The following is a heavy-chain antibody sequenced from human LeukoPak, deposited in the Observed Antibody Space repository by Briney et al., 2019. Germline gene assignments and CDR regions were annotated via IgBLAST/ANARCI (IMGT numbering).Heavy chain of an antibody. V-gene: IGHV4-30-2*01. CDR3: ASYYYDSSGYYARGHAFDI. D-gene: IGHD3-22*01. J-gene: IGHJ3*02. Sequence: PSQTLSLTCAVSGGSISSGGYSWSWIRQPPGKGLEWIGYIYHSGSTYYNPSLESRVTISVDRSKNQFSLKLSSVTAADTAVYYCASYYYDSSGYYARGHAFDIWGQGTMVTVSS. CDR1: GGSISSGGYS. CDR2: IYHSGST.